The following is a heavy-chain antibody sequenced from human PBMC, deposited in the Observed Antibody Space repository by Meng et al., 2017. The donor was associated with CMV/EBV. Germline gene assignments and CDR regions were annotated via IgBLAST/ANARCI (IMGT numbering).Heavy chain of an antibody. D-gene: IGHD4-23*01. CDR2: IYYSGST. J-gene: IGHJ4*02. CDR3: ARHYGGNTGGLTVFDY. CDR1: GGSISSSSYY. Sequence: SETLSLTCTVSGGSISSSSYYWGWIRQPPGKGLEWIGSIYYSGSTYYNPSLKSRVTISVDTSKNQFSLKLSSVTAADTAVYYCARHYGGNTGGLTVFDYWGQGTLVTVSS. V-gene: IGHV4-39*01.